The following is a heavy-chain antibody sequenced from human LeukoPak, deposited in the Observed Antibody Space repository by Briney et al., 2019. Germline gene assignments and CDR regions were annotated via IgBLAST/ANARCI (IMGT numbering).Heavy chain of an antibody. J-gene: IGHJ4*02. V-gene: IGHV5-51*01. Sequence: GESLKISCKGSGYSFTSYWIGWVRQMPGKGLEWMGIIYPGDSDTRYSPSFQGQVTISSDKSISTAYLQWSSLKASDTARYYCARHLEDSSGYSDYWGQGTLVTVSS. CDR1: GYSFTSYW. CDR2: IYPGDSDT. CDR3: ARHLEDSSGYSDY. D-gene: IGHD3-22*01.